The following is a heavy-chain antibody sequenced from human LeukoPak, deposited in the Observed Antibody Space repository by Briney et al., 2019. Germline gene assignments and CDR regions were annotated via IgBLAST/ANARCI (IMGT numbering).Heavy chain of an antibody. V-gene: IGHV6-1*01. CDR2: TCYRSSWGS. D-gene: IGHD3/OR15-3a*01. CDR3: AREGDWAATAY. CDR1: GGTVSSNSAG. J-gene: IGHJ4*02. Sequence: SQTLSLTCAISGGTVSSNSAGWSWIRRSPSSGLEWLGNTCYRSSWGSDYAPSFKIRISINADTSKNQFSLQLNSVTPEDTAVYSCAREGDWAATAYWGQGTLVAVSA.